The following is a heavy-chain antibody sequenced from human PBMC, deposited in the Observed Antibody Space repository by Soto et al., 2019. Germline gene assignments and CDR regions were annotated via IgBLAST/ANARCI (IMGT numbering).Heavy chain of an antibody. V-gene: IGHV4-61*01. CDR2: IYYTGST. CDR3: ARGQYDFRSGSYYYAMEV. D-gene: IGHD3-3*01. J-gene: IGHJ6*02. CDR1: GGSVSSESHY. Sequence: SETLSLTCTVSGGSVSSESHYWSWIRQTPGKGLEWIGYIYYTGSTNYNPSLKGRVTMSVDTSRDQVSLRLRSVTRADTAVYYCARGQYDFRSGSYYYAMEVWGQGTKVTVSS.